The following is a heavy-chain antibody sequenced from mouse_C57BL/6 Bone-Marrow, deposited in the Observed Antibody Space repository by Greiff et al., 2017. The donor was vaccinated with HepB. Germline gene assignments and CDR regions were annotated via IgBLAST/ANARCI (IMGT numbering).Heavy chain of an antibody. CDR1: GFTFSDYY. Sequence: EVHLVESGGGLVQPGGSLKLSCAASGFTFSDYYMYWVRQTPEKRLEWVAYISNGGGSTYYPDTVKGRFTISRDNAKNTLYLQMSRLKSEDTAMYYCARHVYDYGYYAMDYWGQGTSVTVSS. J-gene: IGHJ4*01. CDR2: ISNGGGST. D-gene: IGHD2-4*01. CDR3: ARHVYDYGYYAMDY. V-gene: IGHV5-12*01.